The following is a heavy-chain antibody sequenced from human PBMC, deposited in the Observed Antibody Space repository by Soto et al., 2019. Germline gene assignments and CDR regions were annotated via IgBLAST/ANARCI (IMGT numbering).Heavy chain of an antibody. CDR1: GLIFSDVW. D-gene: IGHD1-1*01. V-gene: IGHV3-15*01. Sequence: EVQLVESGGGLVKPGGSLRLSCAASGLIFSDVWMTWVRQAPGKGLEWVGRIKTKPDDGTIDYAAPVRGRFTISRDDSNNTLYLQMTSLTPDDTGVYYCTTSNLGVDFWGPGTLVTVSS. CDR2: IKTKPDDGTI. CDR3: TTSNLGVDF. J-gene: IGHJ4*02.